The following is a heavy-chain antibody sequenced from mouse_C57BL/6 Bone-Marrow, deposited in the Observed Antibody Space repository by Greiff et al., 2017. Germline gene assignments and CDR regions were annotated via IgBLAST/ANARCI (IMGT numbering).Heavy chain of an antibody. CDR1: GFTFSDYY. J-gene: IGHJ2*01. Sequence: EVQLVESEGGLVQPGSSMKLSCTASGFTFSDYYMAWVRQVPEKGLEWVANINYDGSSTYYLDSLKSRFIISRDNAKNILYLQMSSLKSKDTATYYCARGGWLDFDYWGQGTTLTVSS. D-gene: IGHD2-3*01. CDR3: ARGGWLDFDY. CDR2: INYDGSST. V-gene: IGHV5-16*01.